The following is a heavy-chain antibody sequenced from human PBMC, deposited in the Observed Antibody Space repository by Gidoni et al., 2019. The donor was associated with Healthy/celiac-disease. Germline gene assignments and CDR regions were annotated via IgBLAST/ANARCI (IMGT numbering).Heavy chain of an antibody. J-gene: IGHJ4*02. D-gene: IGHD1-26*01. CDR3: ARLGRGSYYI. Sequence: QLQLQQCGAGLLPPSESLSLTCAVYGGSFSGYYWSWIRQPPGKGGEWNGDINHSGSTNYHPSLKSRVTISVDTSKNQFSLKLSSVNAADTAVYYCARLGRGSYYIWGQGTLVTVSS. V-gene: IGHV4-34*01. CDR1: GGSFSGYY. CDR2: INHSGST.